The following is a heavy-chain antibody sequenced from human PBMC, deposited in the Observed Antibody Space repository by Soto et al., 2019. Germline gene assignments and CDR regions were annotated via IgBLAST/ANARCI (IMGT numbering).Heavy chain of an antibody. D-gene: IGHD2-21*01. CDR3: ARDRVMRGNSYYYGMDV. CDR2: IIPFFSAP. V-gene: IGHV1-69*12. CDR1: GGAFNNFA. J-gene: IGHJ6*02. Sequence: QVQLVQSGAEVKKPGSSVKVSCKASGGAFNNFAITWVRQAPGQGLEWLGAIIPFFSAPNYAQKLQGRVTITADESPSTSYMELTSLRSDDTAVYYCARDRVMRGNSYYYGMDVWGQGTTVTVSS.